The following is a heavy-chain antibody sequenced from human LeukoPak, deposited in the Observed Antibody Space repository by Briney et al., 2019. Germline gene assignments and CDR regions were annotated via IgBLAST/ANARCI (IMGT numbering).Heavy chain of an antibody. D-gene: IGHD4-17*01. V-gene: IGHV1-46*01. J-gene: IGHJ4*02. Sequence: ASVKVSCKASGGTFSSYAISWVRQAPGQGLEWMGIINPSGGSTTYAQKFQGRVTMTRDTSTSTVYMELRSLRSEDTAVYYCARDLDGDYSGYWGQGTLVTVSS. CDR1: GGTFSSYA. CDR3: ARDLDGDYSGY. CDR2: INPSGGST.